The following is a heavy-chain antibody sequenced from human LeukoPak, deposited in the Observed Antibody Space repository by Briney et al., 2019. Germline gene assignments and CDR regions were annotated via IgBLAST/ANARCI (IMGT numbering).Heavy chain of an antibody. V-gene: IGHV4-34*01. D-gene: IGHD3-16*02. Sequence: SETLSLTCAVYGGSFSDYYWSWIRQPPGKGLEGIGEINHSGTTNYSPSLKSRVSISVDTSKNQFSLKLNSVTAADAAMYYCASHYSSGSYRYTGSFDSWGQGVLVNVSS. CDR3: ASHYSSGSYRYTGSFDS. CDR2: INHSGTT. J-gene: IGHJ4*02. CDR1: GGSFSDYY.